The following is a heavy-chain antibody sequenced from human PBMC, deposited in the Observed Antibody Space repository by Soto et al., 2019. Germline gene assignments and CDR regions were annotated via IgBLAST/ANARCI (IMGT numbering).Heavy chain of an antibody. Sequence: PGGSLRLSCAASGFTFDDYAMHWLRQVPGKGLEWVSVINWNSGSIGYGDSVKGRFAISRDNAKNSLHLQMNSLSAEDTAFYYCVKDESINWYSGHFRHWGQGTLVTVSS. CDR1: GFTFDDYA. CDR2: INWNSGSI. CDR3: VKDESINWYSGHFRH. V-gene: IGHV3-9*01. J-gene: IGHJ1*01. D-gene: IGHD6-13*01.